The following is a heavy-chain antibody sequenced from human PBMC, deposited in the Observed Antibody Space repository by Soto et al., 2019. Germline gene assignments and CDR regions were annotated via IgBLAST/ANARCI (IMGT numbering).Heavy chain of an antibody. CDR2: INHSGST. CDR1: GGSFSGYY. J-gene: IGHJ6*02. Sequence: QVQLQQWGAGLLKPSETLSLTCAVYGGSFSGYYWSWIRQPPGKGLEWIGEINHSGSTNYNPSLKSRVTISVDTSKNQFSLKLSSVTAADTAVYYCARARPILAVAGTFYYYYGMDVWGQGTTVTASS. V-gene: IGHV4-34*01. CDR3: ARARPILAVAGTFYYYYGMDV. D-gene: IGHD6-19*01.